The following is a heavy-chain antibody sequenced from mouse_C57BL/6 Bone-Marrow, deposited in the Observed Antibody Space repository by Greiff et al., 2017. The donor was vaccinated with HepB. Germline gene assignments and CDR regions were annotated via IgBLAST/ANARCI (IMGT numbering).Heavy chain of an antibody. CDR1: GYTFTSYG. J-gene: IGHJ3*01. V-gene: IGHV1-81*01. D-gene: IGHD1-1*01. CDR2: IYPRSGNT. CDR3: AIYYYGSDAY. Sequence: QVQLQQSGAELARPGASVKLSCKASGYTFTSYGISWVKQRTGQGLEWIGEIYPRSGNTYYNEKFKGKATLTADKSSSTAYMELRSLTSEDSAVYFCAIYYYGSDAYWGQGTLVTVSA.